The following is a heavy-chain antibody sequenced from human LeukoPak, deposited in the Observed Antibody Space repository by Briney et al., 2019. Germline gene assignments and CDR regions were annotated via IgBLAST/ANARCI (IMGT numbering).Heavy chain of an antibody. V-gene: IGHV4-38-2*02. D-gene: IGHD5-18*01. Sequence: SETLSLTCTVSSYSISSDYYWGWSRQPPGKGLEWIGSIYYSGSTYYNPSLKSRVTISVDTSKNQFSLKLSSVTAADTAVYYCARGPPGYSYGGYYYYYMDVWGKGTTVTVSS. CDR1: SYSISSDYY. CDR3: ARGPPGYSYGGYYYYYMDV. J-gene: IGHJ6*03. CDR2: IYYSGST.